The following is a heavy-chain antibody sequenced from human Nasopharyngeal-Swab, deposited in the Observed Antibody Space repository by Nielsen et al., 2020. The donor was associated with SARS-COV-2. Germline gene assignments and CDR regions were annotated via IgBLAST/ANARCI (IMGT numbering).Heavy chain of an antibody. CDR1: GGSISSYY. D-gene: IGHD2-2*01. CDR2: LYHSGST. J-gene: IGHJ3*02. CDR3: ARGIVVVPAAIVADAFDI. Sequence: SETLSLTCTVSGGSISSYYWSWIRQPPGKGLEWIGYLYHSGSTNYNPSLKSRVTISVDTSKNQFSLKLSSVTAADTAVYYCARGIVVVPAAIVADAFDIWGQGTMVTVSS. V-gene: IGHV4-59*01.